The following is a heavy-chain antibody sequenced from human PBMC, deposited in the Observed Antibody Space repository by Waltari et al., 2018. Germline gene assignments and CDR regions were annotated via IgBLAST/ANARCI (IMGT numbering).Heavy chain of an antibody. V-gene: IGHV1-2*06. CDR1: GYTFTKYY. Sequence: QVKLVQSGAEVKKPGASGRVSCKASGYTFTKYYIHGVRQAPGQGLEWMGRINPKSGDAKYTQPFQGRVIMTRDTSINTAYLEVTGLTSDDTAIFYCATANILGIGTFDYWGQGTLVSVSS. J-gene: IGHJ4*02. D-gene: IGHD1-1*01. CDR3: ATANILGIGTFDY. CDR2: INPKSGDA.